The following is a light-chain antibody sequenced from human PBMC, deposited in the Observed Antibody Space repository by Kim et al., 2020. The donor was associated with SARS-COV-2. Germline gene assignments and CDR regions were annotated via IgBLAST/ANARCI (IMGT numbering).Light chain of an antibody. CDR2: VGTGGIVG. V-gene: IGLV9-49*01. CDR1: SGYSNYK. J-gene: IGLJ3*02. CDR3: GADPWV. Sequence: QPVLTQPPSASASLGASVTLTCTLSSGYSNYKVDWYQQRPGKGPRFVMRVGTGGIVGSKGDGIPDRFSVLGSGLNRYLTIKNIQEEDESDYHCGADPWVFGGGTQLTVL.